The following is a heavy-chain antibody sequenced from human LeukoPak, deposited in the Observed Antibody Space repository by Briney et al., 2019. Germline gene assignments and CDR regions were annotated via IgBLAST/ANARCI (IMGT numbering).Heavy chain of an antibody. CDR1: GYTFTSYD. CDR2: MNPNSGNT. J-gene: IGHJ3*02. CDR3: ARDRAVVVVAATDDAFDI. V-gene: IGHV1-8*03. Sequence: ASVKVSCKASGYTFTSYDINWVRQATGQGLEWMGWMNPNSGNTGYAQKFQGRVTITRNTSISTAYMELSRLRSDDTAVYYCARDRAVVVVAATDDAFDIWGQGTMVTVSS. D-gene: IGHD2-15*01.